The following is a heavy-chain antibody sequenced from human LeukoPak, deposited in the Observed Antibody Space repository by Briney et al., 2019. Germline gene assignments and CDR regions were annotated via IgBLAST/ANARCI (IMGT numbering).Heavy chain of an antibody. CDR2: FDPEQNTM. CDR3: ATRSGDFWSGYVN. Sequence: GASVKVSCKVSGDILTELSIQWVRPVPGKGLECMGGFDPEQNTMIYAQRLQGRVTMTEDTSTDTAYMELSSLTSEDTGIYYCATRSGDFWSGYVNWGQGTLVTVSS. CDR1: GDILTELS. J-gene: IGHJ4*02. D-gene: IGHD3-3*01. V-gene: IGHV1-24*01.